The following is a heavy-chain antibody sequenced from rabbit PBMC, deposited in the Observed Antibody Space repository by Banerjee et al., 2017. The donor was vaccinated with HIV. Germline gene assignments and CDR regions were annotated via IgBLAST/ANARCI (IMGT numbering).Heavy chain of an antibody. CDR2: IYAGTSGST. CDR1: GFSFSSYY. CDR3: ARDLASVIGWNFGL. V-gene: IGHV1S45*01. D-gene: IGHD1-1*01. J-gene: IGHJ4*01. Sequence: QEQLEESGGDLVKPEGSLTLTCTASGFSFSSYYMCWVRQAPGKGLEWIGNIYAGTSGSTYYATSAKGRFAIAKATTTTVTLQMTSLTAADTAAYFCARDLASVIGWNFGLWGPGTLVTVS.